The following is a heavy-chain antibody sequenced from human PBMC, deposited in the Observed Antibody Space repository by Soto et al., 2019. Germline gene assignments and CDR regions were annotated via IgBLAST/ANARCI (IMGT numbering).Heavy chain of an antibody. V-gene: IGHV4-34*01. Sequence: SETLSLTCSVYGVSFSGYYWSWIRQPPWKGLEWIGEINHSGSTNYNPSLKSRVTISVDTSKNQFSLKLSSVTAADTAVYYCARPDGYGEVVQRTYFDDWSQGTLVTVS. J-gene: IGHJ4*02. CDR2: INHSGST. D-gene: IGHD4-17*01. CDR1: GVSFSGYY. CDR3: ARPDGYGEVVQRTYFDD.